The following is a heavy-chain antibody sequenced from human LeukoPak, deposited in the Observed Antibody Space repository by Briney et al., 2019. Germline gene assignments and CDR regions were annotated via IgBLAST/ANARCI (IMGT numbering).Heavy chain of an antibody. CDR1: GGSISSGGYY. CDR2: IYYSGST. D-gene: IGHD1-26*01. Sequence: PSETLSLTCTVSGGSISSGGYYWSWIRQHPGKGLEWIGYIYYSGSTYYNPSLKSRVTISVDTSKNQFSLKLSSVTAADTAVYYCARGDVGATLDFYYFDMDVWGRGTTVTVSS. V-gene: IGHV4-31*03. J-gene: IGHJ6*02. CDR3: ARGDVGATLDFYYFDMDV.